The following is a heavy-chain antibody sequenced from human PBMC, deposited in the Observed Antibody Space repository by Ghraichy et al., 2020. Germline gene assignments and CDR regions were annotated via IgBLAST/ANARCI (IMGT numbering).Heavy chain of an antibody. CDR1: GDSIISSSYY. D-gene: IGHD2-15*01. CDR3: ARRAGGYQYFYGLDV. J-gene: IGHJ6*02. V-gene: IGHV4-39*01. Sequence: SETLSLTCSVSGDSIISSSYYWDWIRQPPGKGLEWIGSIYYSGTTYYSPPLKTRVTVSIDTSKNQFSLRLKSVTATDTAVYYCARRAGGYQYFYGLDVWGPGTTVIVSS. CDR2: IYYSGTT.